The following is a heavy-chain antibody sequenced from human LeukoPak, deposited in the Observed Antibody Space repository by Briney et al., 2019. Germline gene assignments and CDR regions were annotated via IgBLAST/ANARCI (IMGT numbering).Heavy chain of an antibody. D-gene: IGHD3-22*01. CDR3: AKDGDYYDSTGYYYDY. J-gene: IGHJ4*02. CDR1: GFTFSSYG. V-gene: IGHV3-30*02. CDR2: IRYDGGNE. Sequence: GGSLRLSCAASGFTFSSYGMHWVRQAPGKGLEWVAFIRYDGGNEYYADSVKGRFTISRDNSKNTLYLQMNSLRAEDTAVYYCAKDGDYYDSTGYYYDYWGQGTLVTVSS.